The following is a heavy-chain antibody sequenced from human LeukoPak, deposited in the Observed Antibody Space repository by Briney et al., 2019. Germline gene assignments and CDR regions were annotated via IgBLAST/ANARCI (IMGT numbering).Heavy chain of an antibody. Sequence: PSETLSLTCAVYGGSFSGYYWSWIRQPPGKGPEWIGEINHSGSTNYNPSLKSRVTISVDTSKNQFSLKLSSVTAADTAVYYCARGPSSGYYYSAFDIWGQGTMVTVSS. D-gene: IGHD3-22*01. V-gene: IGHV4-34*01. CDR3: ARGPSSGYYYSAFDI. CDR2: INHSGST. J-gene: IGHJ3*02. CDR1: GGSFSGYY.